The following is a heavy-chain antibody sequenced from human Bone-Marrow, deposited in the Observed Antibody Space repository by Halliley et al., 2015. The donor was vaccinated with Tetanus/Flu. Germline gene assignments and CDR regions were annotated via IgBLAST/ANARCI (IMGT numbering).Heavy chain of an antibody. CDR3: ARGRPSDTWFINWFDP. D-gene: IGHD3-10*01. Sequence: TLSLTCTVSGGSIRRDYWSWIRQTPGKGLEWIGYIYDIGITNYNPSLRRRVTMSLDTSNNQFSLRLRSVTTADAAVYYCARGRPSDTWFINWFDPGGQGTLVTVSS. V-gene: IGHV4-59*01. J-gene: IGHJ5*02. CDR2: IYDIGIT. CDR1: GGSIRRDY.